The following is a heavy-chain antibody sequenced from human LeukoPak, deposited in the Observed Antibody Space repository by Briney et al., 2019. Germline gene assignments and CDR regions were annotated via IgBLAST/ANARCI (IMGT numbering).Heavy chain of an antibody. CDR3: ARVPYYYGSGSYQYFDY. D-gene: IGHD3-10*01. CDR2: IYYSGST. Sequence: PSETLSLTCTVSGGSISSYYWSWIRQPPGKGLEWIGYIYYSGSTNYNPSLKSRVTISVDTSKNQFSLKLSSVTAADTAAYYCARVPYYYGSGSYQYFDYWGQGTLVTVSS. CDR1: GGSISSYY. J-gene: IGHJ4*02. V-gene: IGHV4-59*01.